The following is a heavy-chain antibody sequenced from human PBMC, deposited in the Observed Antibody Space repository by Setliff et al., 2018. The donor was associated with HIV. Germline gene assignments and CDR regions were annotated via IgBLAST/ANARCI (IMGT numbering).Heavy chain of an antibody. CDR3: ARTEYFDFWSGPRGFDP. J-gene: IGHJ5*02. D-gene: IGHD3-3*01. Sequence: SETLSLTCAVYGGSFSGYYWNWIRQPPGKGLEWIGEINHSGSTNYNPSLKSRVSISVGTSKNQFSLNLTSVTAADTAVYYCARTEYFDFWSGPRGFDPWGQGTLVTVSS. V-gene: IGHV4-34*01. CDR1: GGSFSGYY. CDR2: INHSGST.